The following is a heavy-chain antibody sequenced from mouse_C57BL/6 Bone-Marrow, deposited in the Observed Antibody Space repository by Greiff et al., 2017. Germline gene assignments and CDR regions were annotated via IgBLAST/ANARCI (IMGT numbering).Heavy chain of an antibody. CDR2: IDPSDSYT. CDR1: GYTFTSYW. J-gene: IGHJ3*01. V-gene: IGHV1-50*01. D-gene: IGHD1-1*01. Sequence: QVQLQQPGAELVKPGASVKLSCKASGYTFTSYWMQWVKQTPGQGLEWIGEIDPSDSYTNYNQKFKGKATLTVDTSSSTAYRQVSSLTSEDSAVYYCAREGITTVVATPPWFAYWGQGTLVTVSA. CDR3: AREGITTVVATPPWFAY.